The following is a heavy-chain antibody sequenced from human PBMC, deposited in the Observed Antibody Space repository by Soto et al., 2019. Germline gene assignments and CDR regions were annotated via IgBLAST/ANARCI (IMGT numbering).Heavy chain of an antibody. CDR3: AGVPGSRWNVGGMDV. Sequence: QVQLVQSGAEVKKPGSSVKVSCKASGGTFSSYAISWVRQAPGQGLEWMGGIIPIFGTANYAQKFQGRVTITADESTRTAYMELSSLRSGDRAVYYCAGVPGSRWNVGGMDVWGQGTTVTVSS. D-gene: IGHD6-13*01. V-gene: IGHV1-69*01. CDR1: GGTFSSYA. CDR2: IIPIFGTA. J-gene: IGHJ6*02.